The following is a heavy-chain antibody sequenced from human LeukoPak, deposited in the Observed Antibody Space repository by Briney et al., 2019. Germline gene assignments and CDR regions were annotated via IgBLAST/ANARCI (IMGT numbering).Heavy chain of an antibody. CDR1: GFTFSTYA. CDR3: ARSASRDSGWYTGY. V-gene: IGHV3-30*04. Sequence: PGGSLRLSCAASGFTFSTYAMNWVRPAPGKGLEWVAFISNDGSIKFHADSVKGRFTIARDNSKNTLYLQMSSLRTEDTALYYGARSASRDSGWYTGYWGQGTLVTVSS. CDR2: ISNDGSIK. D-gene: IGHD6-19*01. J-gene: IGHJ4*02.